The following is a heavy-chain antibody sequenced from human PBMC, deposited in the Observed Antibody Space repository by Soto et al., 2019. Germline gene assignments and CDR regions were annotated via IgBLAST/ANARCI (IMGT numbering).Heavy chain of an antibody. Sequence: PSQTLSLTCAISWDSVSSNTAAWNWIRSSPSRGLEWLGRTYYRSNWRHDYAVSVKSRITVNPGTSKNHFSLQLNSVTPDDTAVYYCGRGVGGRGFDLWGQGTLLTVSS. D-gene: IGHD2-15*01. V-gene: IGHV6-1*01. CDR2: TYYRSNWRH. CDR1: WDSVSSNTAA. CDR3: GRGVGGRGFDL. J-gene: IGHJ4*02.